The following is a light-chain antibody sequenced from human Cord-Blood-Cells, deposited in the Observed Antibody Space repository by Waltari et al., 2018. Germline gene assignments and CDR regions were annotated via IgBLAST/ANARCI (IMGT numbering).Light chain of an antibody. CDR2: GAS. CDR3: QQYGSSPT. V-gene: IGKV3-20*01. CDR1: QSVSSSY. Sequence: EIVLTQSPGTLSLSPGERATLSCRASQSVSSSYLAWYQQKPGQAPRLLIYGASSRATGIPDRVSGRGSGTDFTLTISRLEPEDFAVYYCQQYGSSPTFGQGTKVEIK. J-gene: IGKJ1*01.